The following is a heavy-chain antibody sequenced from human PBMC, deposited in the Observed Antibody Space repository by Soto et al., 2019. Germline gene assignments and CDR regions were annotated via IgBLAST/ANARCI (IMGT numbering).Heavy chain of an antibody. CDR1: GYTFTGYY. CDR3: ARAFGLREPAARRFVC. Sequence: ASVKVSCKASGYTFTGYYMHWVRQAPGQGLEWMGWINPNSGGTNYAQKFQGWVTMTRDTSISTAYMELSRLRSDDTAVYYCARAFGLREPAARRFVCWVQGTLVTVSS. V-gene: IGHV1-2*04. J-gene: IGHJ4*02. CDR2: INPNSGGT. D-gene: IGHD2-2*01.